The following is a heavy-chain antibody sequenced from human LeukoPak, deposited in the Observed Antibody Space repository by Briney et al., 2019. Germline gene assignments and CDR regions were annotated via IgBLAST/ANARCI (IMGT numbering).Heavy chain of an antibody. CDR1: GFPIISNY. CDR2: IYSGGST. J-gene: IGHJ6*02. V-gene: IGHV3-53*01. Sequence: PGGSLRLSCAASGFPIISNYMSWVRQAPGKGLEWVSVIYSGGSTYYADSVEGRFTISRDNSKNTLYLQMNSLRAEDTAVYYCARDGAGTDLDGMDVWGQGTTVTVSS. D-gene: IGHD1-7*01. CDR3: ARDGAGTDLDGMDV.